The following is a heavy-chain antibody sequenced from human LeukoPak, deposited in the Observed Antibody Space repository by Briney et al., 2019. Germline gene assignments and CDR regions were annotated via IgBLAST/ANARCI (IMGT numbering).Heavy chain of an antibody. V-gene: IGHV4-59*10. CDR3: ARERYGYSYGYGWFDP. Sequence: SETLSLTCAVYGGSFSGYYWSWIRQPPGKGLEWIGRIYTSGSTNYNPSLKSRVTMSVDTSKNQFSLKLSSVTAADTAVYYCARERYGYSYGYGWFDPWGQGTLVTVSS. CDR2: IYTSGST. D-gene: IGHD5-18*01. CDR1: GGSFSGYY. J-gene: IGHJ5*02.